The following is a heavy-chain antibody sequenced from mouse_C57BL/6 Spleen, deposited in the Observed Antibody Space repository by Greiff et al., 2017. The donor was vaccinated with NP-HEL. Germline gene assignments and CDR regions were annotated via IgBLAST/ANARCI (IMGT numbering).Heavy chain of an antibody. Sequence: EVMLVESGGGLVQPGGSMKLSCVASGFTFSNYWMNWVRQSPEKGLEWVAQIRLKSDNYATHYAESVKGRFTISRDDSKSSVYLQMNNLRAEDTGIYYCTDYGSSFLFAYWGQGTLVTVSA. CDR2: IRLKSDNYAT. CDR1: GFTFSNYW. V-gene: IGHV6-3*01. J-gene: IGHJ3*01. CDR3: TDYGSSFLFAY. D-gene: IGHD1-1*01.